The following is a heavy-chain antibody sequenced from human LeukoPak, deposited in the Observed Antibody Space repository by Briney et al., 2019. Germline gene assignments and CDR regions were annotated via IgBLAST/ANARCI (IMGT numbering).Heavy chain of an antibody. Sequence: SVKVSCKASGYTFTSSAMQWVRQARGQRLEWIGWIVVGSGNRNYAQKFQERVSITRDMSTGTAYMELSSLRSEDTAVYFCAAGTSGRPEYFQHWGQGTLVTVSS. V-gene: IGHV1-58*02. J-gene: IGHJ1*01. CDR3: AAGTSGRPEYFQH. CDR1: GYTFTSSA. D-gene: IGHD1-14*01. CDR2: IVVGSGNR.